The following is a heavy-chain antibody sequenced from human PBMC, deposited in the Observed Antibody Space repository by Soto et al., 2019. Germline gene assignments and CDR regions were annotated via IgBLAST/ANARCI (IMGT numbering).Heavy chain of an antibody. CDR3: ARQGTSRGWAYAAFDF. V-gene: IGHV5-51*01. CDR2: IYPGASDI. CDR1: GYTFIYFW. J-gene: IGHJ4*02. D-gene: IGHD2-2*01. Sequence: HGESLKISCQASGYTFIYFWVAWVRQVPGKGLEWMGVIYPGASDIRYSPSFEGHVTISADKSTNTAYLQWSSLEAADTAIYYCARQGTSRGWAYAAFDFWGPGTLVTVAS.